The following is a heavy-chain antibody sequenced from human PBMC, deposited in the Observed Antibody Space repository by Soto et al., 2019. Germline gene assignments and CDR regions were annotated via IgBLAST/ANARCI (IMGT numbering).Heavy chain of an antibody. V-gene: IGHV1-69*01. CDR3: ARGLGYCSSTSCPNWFDP. CDR1: GGTFSSYA. CDR2: IIPIFGTA. D-gene: IGHD2-2*01. Sequence: QVQLVQSGAEVKKPGSSVKVSCKASGGTFSSYAISWVRQAPGQGLEWMGGIIPIFGTANYAQKFQGRVTITADESTSKAYMELSSLRSEDTAVYYCARGLGYCSSTSCPNWFDPWGQGTLVTVSS. J-gene: IGHJ5*02.